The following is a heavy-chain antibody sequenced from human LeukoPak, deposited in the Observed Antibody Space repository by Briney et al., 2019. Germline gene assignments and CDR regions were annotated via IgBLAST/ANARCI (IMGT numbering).Heavy chain of an antibody. J-gene: IGHJ3*02. V-gene: IGHV4-59*08. CDR1: GGSMSHYY. CDR2: IYYSGST. D-gene: IGHD3-10*01. Sequence: SETLSLTCTVSGGSMSHYYWGWIRQPPGKGLEWIGYIYYSGSTNYNPSLKSRLTISVDTSKNQFSLGLTSMTAADTAVYYCARHEGITVNPFDIWGQGTMVTVSS. CDR3: ARHEGITVNPFDI.